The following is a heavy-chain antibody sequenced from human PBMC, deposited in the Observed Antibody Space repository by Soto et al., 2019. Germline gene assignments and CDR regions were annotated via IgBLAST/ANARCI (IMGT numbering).Heavy chain of an antibody. CDR1: GGSISSSSYY. CDR3: ARPRPGYCSGGSCYYYMDV. V-gene: IGHV4-39*01. J-gene: IGHJ6*03. CDR2: IYYSGST. D-gene: IGHD2-15*01. Sequence: ETLSLTCTVSGGSISSSSYYCGWIRQPPGKGLEWIGSIYYSGSTYYNPSLKSRVTISVDTSKNQFSLKLSSVTAADTAVYYCARPRPGYCSGGSCYYYMDVWGKGTTVTVSS.